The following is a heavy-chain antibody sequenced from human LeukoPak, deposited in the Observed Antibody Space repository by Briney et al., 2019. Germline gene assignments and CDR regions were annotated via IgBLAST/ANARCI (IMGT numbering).Heavy chain of an antibody. J-gene: IGHJ4*02. V-gene: IGHV3-9*01. CDR3: ARWRYSSSWYYFDY. D-gene: IGHD6-13*01. Sequence: GTSLRLSCAASGFSFDDYAMHWVRQAPGKGLEWVSGISWNSGSIGYADSVKGRFTISRDNAKNSLYLQMNSLRAEDTAVYYCARWRYSSSWYYFDYWGQGTLVTVSS. CDR1: GFSFDDYA. CDR2: ISWNSGSI.